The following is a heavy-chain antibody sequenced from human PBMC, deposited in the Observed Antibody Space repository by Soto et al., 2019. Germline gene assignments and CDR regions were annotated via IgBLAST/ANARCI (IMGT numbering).Heavy chain of an antibody. D-gene: IGHD4-17*01. J-gene: IGHJ3*02. CDR1: GGSFSGYY. V-gene: IGHV4-34*01. CDR3: ARVVLRWYKDAFES. Sequence: SETLSLTCAVYGGSFSGYYWSWIRQPPGKGLEWIGEINHSGSTNYNPSLKSRVTISVDTSKNQFSLKLSSVTAADTAVYYCARVVLRWYKDAFESWGQGTMVTVSS. CDR2: INHSGST.